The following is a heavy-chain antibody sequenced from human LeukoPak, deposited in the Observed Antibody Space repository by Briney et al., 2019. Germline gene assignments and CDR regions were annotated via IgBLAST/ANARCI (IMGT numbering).Heavy chain of an antibody. Sequence: SRTLSLTCAISGDSVSSNSAAWNWIRQSPSRGLEWLGRTYYRSKWYNDYAVSVKSRITINPDTSKNQFSLQLNSVTPEDTAVYYCARVVVAATGLYYYYYMDVWGKGTTVTVSS. CDR1: GDSVSSNSAA. CDR3: ARVVVAATGLYYYYYMDV. V-gene: IGHV6-1*01. D-gene: IGHD2-15*01. CDR2: TYYRSKWYN. J-gene: IGHJ6*03.